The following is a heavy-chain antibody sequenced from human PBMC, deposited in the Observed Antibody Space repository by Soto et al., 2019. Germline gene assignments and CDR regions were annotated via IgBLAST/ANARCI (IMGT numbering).Heavy chain of an antibody. Sequence: QVQLQESGPGLVKPSQTLSLTCTVSGGSVSGGVYYWNWIRPHPEKGLEWIGYIYYSGSTYYNPSLRSRVTISADTSKNQFSLKLSSVTVADTAVYYCARSSVAGAGYFQHWGQGTQVIVSS. J-gene: IGHJ1*01. CDR3: ARSSVAGAGYFQH. CDR2: IYYSGST. CDR1: GGSVSGGVYY. V-gene: IGHV4-31*03. D-gene: IGHD6-19*01.